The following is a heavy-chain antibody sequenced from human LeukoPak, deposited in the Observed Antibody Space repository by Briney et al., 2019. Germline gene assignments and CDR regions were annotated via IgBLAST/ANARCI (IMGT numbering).Heavy chain of an antibody. CDR1: GGSIRSYY. V-gene: IGHV4-4*07. J-gene: IGHJ3*02. D-gene: IGHD3-3*01. Sequence: SETLSLTCTVSGGSIRSYYRSWIRQPAGKGLEWIGRIYTSGSTNYNPSLKSRVTMSVHKSKNQLSLKLSSVTAADTAVYYCARDYSFWSDYYKSDAFDIWGQGTRVTVSS. CDR2: IYTSGST. CDR3: ARDYSFWSDYYKSDAFDI.